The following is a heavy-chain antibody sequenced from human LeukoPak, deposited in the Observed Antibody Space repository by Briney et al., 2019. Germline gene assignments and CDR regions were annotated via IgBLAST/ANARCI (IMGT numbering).Heavy chain of an antibody. CDR1: GASFGHYY. D-gene: IGHD2-2*01. V-gene: IGHV4-34*01. Sequence: SETLSLTCAVYGASFGHYYWTWIRRPPGKGLEWVGENHPSGITNYNPSLKSRVTISVDTSKNQFSLNLSSVTAADTAVYYCARGRRPYDFDYWGQGTLVTVSS. J-gene: IGHJ4*02. CDR3: ARGRRPYDFDY. CDR2: NHPSGIT.